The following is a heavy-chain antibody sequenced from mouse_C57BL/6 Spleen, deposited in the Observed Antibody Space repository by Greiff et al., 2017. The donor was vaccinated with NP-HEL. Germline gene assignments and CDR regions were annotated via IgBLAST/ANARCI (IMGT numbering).Heavy chain of an antibody. CDR2: IYPGDGDT. V-gene: IGHV1-80*01. J-gene: IGHJ1*03. Sequence: VQLQQSGAELVKPGASVKISCKASGYAFSSYWMNWVKQRPGKGLEWIGQIYPGDGDTNYNGKFKGKATLTADKSSSTAYMQLSSLTSEDSAVYFCARNPYDYDDGWYFDVWGTGTTVTVSS. CDR3: ARNPYDYDDGWYFDV. D-gene: IGHD2-4*01. CDR1: GYAFSSYW.